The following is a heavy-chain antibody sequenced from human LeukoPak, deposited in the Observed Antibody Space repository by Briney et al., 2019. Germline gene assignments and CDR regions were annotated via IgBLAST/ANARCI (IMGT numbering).Heavy chain of an antibody. CDR1: GGSISSSSYY. D-gene: IGHD6-6*01. Sequence: PSETLSLTCTVSGGSISSSSYYWGWIRQPPGKGLEWIGSIYYSGSTYYNPSLKSRVTISVGTSKNQFSLKLSSVTAADTAVYYCASGKASSSPIYYFAYGGQGTLVTVPS. J-gene: IGHJ4*02. CDR3: ASGKASSSPIYYFAY. CDR2: IYYSGST. V-gene: IGHV4-39*07.